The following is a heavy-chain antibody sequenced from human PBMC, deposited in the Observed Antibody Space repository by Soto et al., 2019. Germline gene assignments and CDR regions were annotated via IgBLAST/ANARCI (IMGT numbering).Heavy chain of an antibody. J-gene: IGHJ4*02. V-gene: IGHV4-59*01. CDR3: AGLRGYAGSPIDY. CDR1: GGSIISGY. D-gene: IGHD2-15*01. Sequence: SETLSLTCTVSGGSIISGYWSWIRQPPGKGLEWIGYIPYSGNTNYNPSLKSRVTMSVDTPKNQFSLRLSSVTTADTAVYYCAGLRGYAGSPIDYWGQGTLVTVSS. CDR2: IPYSGNT.